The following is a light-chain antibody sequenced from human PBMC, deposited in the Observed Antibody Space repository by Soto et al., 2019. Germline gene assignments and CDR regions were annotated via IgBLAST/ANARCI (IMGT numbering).Light chain of an antibody. Sequence: EIVLTQSPATLSLSPGEGATLSCRASQTVSNFLAWYQQKPGQAPRLLIYDASKRAADIPDRFSGSGSGTDFTLTINRLEPEDFAVYYCQQYDSSPRTFGQGTKVDIK. CDR3: QQYDSSPRT. CDR2: DAS. CDR1: QTVSNF. V-gene: IGKV3-20*01. J-gene: IGKJ1*01.